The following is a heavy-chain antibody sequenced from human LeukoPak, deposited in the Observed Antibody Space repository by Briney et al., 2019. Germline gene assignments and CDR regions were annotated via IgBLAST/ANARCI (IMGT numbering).Heavy chain of an antibody. V-gene: IGHV4-39*07. CDR1: GGSISSSSYY. CDR2: VYYSGST. D-gene: IGHD1-26*01. Sequence: SETLSLTCTVSGGSISSSSYYWGWIRQPPGKGLEWIGSVYYSGSTYYNPSLESRVTISVDTSKNQFSLTMSSVTAADTAVYFCARGLEVRARVGYHYYMDVWGKGTTVTVSS. CDR3: ARGLEVRARVGYHYYMDV. J-gene: IGHJ6*03.